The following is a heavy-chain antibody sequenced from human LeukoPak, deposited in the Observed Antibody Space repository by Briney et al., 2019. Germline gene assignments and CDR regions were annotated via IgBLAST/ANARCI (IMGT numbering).Heavy chain of an antibody. CDR2: IRSSGSSI. J-gene: IGHJ4*02. CDR1: GFTFSSYE. Sequence: GGSLRLSCAASGFTFSSYEMNWVRQAPGKGLEWVSYIRSSGSSIYYADSVKGRFTISRDNAKNSLYLQMNSLRAEDTAIYYCARDENGDFSFDYWGQGTLVTVSS. D-gene: IGHD4-17*01. CDR3: ARDENGDFSFDY. V-gene: IGHV3-48*03.